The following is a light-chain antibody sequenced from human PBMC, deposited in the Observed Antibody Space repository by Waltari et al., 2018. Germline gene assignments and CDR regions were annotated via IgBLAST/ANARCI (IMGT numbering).Light chain of an antibody. CDR2: WAS. CDR3: HQYYTSPNT. J-gene: IGKJ4*01. V-gene: IGKV4-1*01. Sequence: DIVMAQSPDSLAVSLGERATISCKSSQTILSPTNRNSLAWYQQKPGQPPTLLIYWASTRQSGVPDRFSGRGSGTDFNLTIDGLQAEDVAMYYCHQYYTSPNTFGGGTQVEIK. CDR1: QTILSPTNRNS.